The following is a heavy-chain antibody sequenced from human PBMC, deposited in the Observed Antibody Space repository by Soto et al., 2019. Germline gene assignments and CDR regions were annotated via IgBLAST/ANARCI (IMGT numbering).Heavy chain of an antibody. Sequence: SETLSLTCAVYGGSFSGYYWSWIRQPPGKGLEWIGEINHSGSTNYNPSLKSRVTISVDTSKNQFSLKLSSVTAADTAVYYCARAECGGDCYTDYYFQHWGQGTRVSVAS. J-gene: IGHJ1*01. V-gene: IGHV4-34*01. D-gene: IGHD2-21*02. CDR2: INHSGST. CDR1: GGSFSGYY. CDR3: ARAECGGDCYTDYYFQH.